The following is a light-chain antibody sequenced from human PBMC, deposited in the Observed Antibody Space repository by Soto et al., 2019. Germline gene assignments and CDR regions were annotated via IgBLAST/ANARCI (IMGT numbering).Light chain of an antibody. J-gene: IGKJ4*01. CDR1: QDISNY. V-gene: IGKV1-33*01. CDR3: QQYDNLPPRT. CDR2: DAS. Sequence: IQMTQSPSSLSACIGDRVTITCQASQDISNYLNWYQQKPGKAPKLLIYDASNLETGVPSRFSGSGSGTDFTFTISSLQPEDIATYYCQQYDNLPPRTFGGGTKVEIK.